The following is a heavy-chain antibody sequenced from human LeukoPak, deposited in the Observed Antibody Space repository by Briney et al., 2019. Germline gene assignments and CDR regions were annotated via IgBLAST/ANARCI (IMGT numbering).Heavy chain of an antibody. D-gene: IGHD4-17*01. CDR2: IYSGGST. CDR3: ARPQGDYGDYVDY. V-gene: IGHV3-66*04. J-gene: IGHJ4*02. CDR1: GFTVSSNY. Sequence: GGSLRLSCAASGFTVSSNYMSWVRQAPGKGPEWVSVIYSGGSTYYADSVKGRFTISRDNSKNTLYLQMNSLRAEDTAVYYCARPQGDYGDYVDYWGQGTLVTVSS.